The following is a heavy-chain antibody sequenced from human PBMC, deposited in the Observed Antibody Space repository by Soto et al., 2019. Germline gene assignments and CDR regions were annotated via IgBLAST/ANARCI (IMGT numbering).Heavy chain of an antibody. J-gene: IGHJ5*02. D-gene: IGHD3-10*01. CDR2: IIPIFGTA. V-gene: IGHV1-69*01. CDR1: GGTFSSYA. Sequence: QVQLVQSGAEVKKPGFSVKVSCKASGGTFSSYAISWVRQAPGQGLEWMGGIIPIFGTANYAQKFQGRVTITADESSSTADMELSSLRSEDTAVYYCARPADFYGSGWFDPWGQGTLVTVSS. CDR3: ARPADFYGSGWFDP.